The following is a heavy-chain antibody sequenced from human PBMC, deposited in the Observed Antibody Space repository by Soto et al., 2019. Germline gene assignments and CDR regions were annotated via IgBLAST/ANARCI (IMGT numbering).Heavy chain of an antibody. V-gene: IGHV1-2*04. Sequence: ASVXVSCKASGYTFTGYHMHWVRQAPGQGLEWMGWINPNSGGTNYAQKFQGWVTMTRDTSISTAYMELSRLRSDDTAVYYCARDMYNWNWNAFDIWGQGTMVTVSS. CDR1: GYTFTGYH. CDR3: ARDMYNWNWNAFDI. J-gene: IGHJ3*02. D-gene: IGHD1-7*01. CDR2: INPNSGGT.